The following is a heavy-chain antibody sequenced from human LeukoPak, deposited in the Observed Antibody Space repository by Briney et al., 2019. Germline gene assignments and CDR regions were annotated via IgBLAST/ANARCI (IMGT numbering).Heavy chain of an antibody. J-gene: IGHJ3*02. CDR1: GGSISSYY. CDR3: ARVYSSSWYGDAFDI. D-gene: IGHD6-13*01. Sequence: SETLSLTCTVSGGSISSYYWSWIRQPAGKGLEWIGRIYTSGSTNYNPSPKSRVTMSVDTSKNQLSLKLSSVTAADTAVYYCARVYSSSWYGDAFDIWGQGTMVTVSS. CDR2: IYTSGST. V-gene: IGHV4-4*07.